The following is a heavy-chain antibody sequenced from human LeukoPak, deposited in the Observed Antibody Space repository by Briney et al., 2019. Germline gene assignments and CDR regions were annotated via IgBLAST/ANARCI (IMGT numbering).Heavy chain of an antibody. CDR2: IYYSGST. CDR3: ARDRMGAAMSGDGFDP. CDR1: GGSFTSYY. V-gene: IGHV4-59*12. J-gene: IGHJ5*02. D-gene: IGHD2-2*01. Sequence: SETLSLTCTVSGGSFTSYYWSWIRQPPGKGLEWMGYIYYSGSTNYNPSLKNRLTMSVDTSKNQFSLKLSSVTAAATAVYYCARDRMGAAMSGDGFDPWGQGTLVTVSS.